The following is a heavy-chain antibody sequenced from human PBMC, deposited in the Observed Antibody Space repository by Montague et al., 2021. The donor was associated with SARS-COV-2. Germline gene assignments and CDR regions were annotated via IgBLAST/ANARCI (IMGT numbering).Heavy chain of an antibody. V-gene: IGHV4-34*01. Sequence: SETLSLTCAVYGGSFSGYYWSWTRQPPGKGLEWIGEINHSGSTNYNPSLKSRVTISVDTSKNQFSLKLSSVTAADTAVYYCARGRTVTTFYYHYYGMDVWGQGTTVTVSS. CDR3: ARGRTVTTFYYHYYGMDV. CDR1: GGSFSGYY. D-gene: IGHD4-17*01. CDR2: INHSGST. J-gene: IGHJ6*02.